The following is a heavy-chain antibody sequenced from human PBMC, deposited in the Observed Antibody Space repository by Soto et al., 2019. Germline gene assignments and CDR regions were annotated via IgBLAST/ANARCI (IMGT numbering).Heavy chain of an antibody. D-gene: IGHD5-12*01. CDR1: GFTLSSYA. Sequence: HPGGSLTLSSAAPGFTLSSYAMNWVRQAPGKGLEWVSGISGTGGSTYYADSVKGRLTISRDNSKNTLYLQMNSLRAEDTALYYCAKGLGWLQLLFDHWGQGTVVTVSS. CDR3: AKGLGWLQLLFDH. J-gene: IGHJ4*02. V-gene: IGHV3-23*01. CDR2: ISGTGGST.